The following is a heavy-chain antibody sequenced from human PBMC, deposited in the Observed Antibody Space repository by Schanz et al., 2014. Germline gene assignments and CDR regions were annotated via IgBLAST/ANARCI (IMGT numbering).Heavy chain of an antibody. V-gene: IGHV1-8*02. CDR3: ARITSYCSLGNCFYDH. Sequence: QVHLVQSGAEVMGPGASVKVSCKASGYSFVTFVINWVRQAAGQGLEYMGWANPSNGASGYHDQQFRDRVTMTTDTSTNTAYLELRDLRPEGTAVYFCARITSYCSLGNCFYDHWGQGALVAVSS. D-gene: IGHD2-15*01. CDR2: ANPSNGAS. J-gene: IGHJ1*01. CDR1: GYSFVTFV.